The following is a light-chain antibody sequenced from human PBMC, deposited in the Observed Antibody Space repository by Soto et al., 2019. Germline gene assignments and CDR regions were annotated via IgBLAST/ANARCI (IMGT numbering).Light chain of an antibody. CDR1: NIDVGGYNY. Sequence: QSAPTHASSGFWFPGQSLTLSFPRTNIDVGGYNYVSWYQQHPGKAPKLMIYDVSNRPSGVSNRFSGSKSGNTASLTISGLQAEDEAAYYCSSYTRSSTLFRTGTKVTV. J-gene: IGLJ1*01. CDR3: SSYTRSSTL. CDR2: DVS. V-gene: IGLV2-14*01.